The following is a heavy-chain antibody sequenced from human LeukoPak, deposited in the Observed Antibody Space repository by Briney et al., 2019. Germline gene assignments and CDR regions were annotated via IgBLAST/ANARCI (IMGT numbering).Heavy chain of an antibody. Sequence: GGSLRLSCAASGFTFSSCWMSWVRQAPGKGLEWVANIKQDGSEKYYVDSVKGRFTISRDNAKNSLYLQMNSLRAEDTAVYYCARDRDYYYGMDVWGQGTTVTVSS. CDR2: IKQDGSEK. CDR1: GFTFSSCW. CDR3: ARDRDYYYGMDV. V-gene: IGHV3-7*01. D-gene: IGHD3-10*01. J-gene: IGHJ6*02.